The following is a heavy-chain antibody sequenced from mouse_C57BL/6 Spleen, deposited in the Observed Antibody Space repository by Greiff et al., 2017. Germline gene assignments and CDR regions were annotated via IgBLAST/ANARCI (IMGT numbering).Heavy chain of an antibody. Sequence: QVQLQQPGAELVMPGASVKLSCKASGYTFTSYWMHWVKQRPGQGLEWIGEIDPSDSYTNYNQKFKGKSTLTVDKSSSTAYMQLSSLTSEDSAVYYCARRAVVATRYYAMDYWGQGTSLTVSS. J-gene: IGHJ4*01. V-gene: IGHV1-69*01. CDR2: IDPSDSYT. CDR3: ARRAVVATRYYAMDY. CDR1: GYTFTSYW. D-gene: IGHD1-1*01.